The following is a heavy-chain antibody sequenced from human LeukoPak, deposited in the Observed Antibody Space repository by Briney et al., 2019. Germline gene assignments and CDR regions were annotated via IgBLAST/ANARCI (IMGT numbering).Heavy chain of an antibody. J-gene: IGHJ4*02. D-gene: IGHD2/OR15-2a*01. V-gene: IGHV3-53*05. CDR2: IYSGGTT. CDR3: ARGGGPPTTYFDY. CDR1: GIIVSTNY. Sequence: GGSLRLSCAASGIIVSTNYMSWVRQAPGKGLEWVSVIYSGGTTYYADSVKGRFTISRDNSKNTLYLQMNSLRGEDTAVYYCARGGGPPTTYFDYWGQGTLVTVSS.